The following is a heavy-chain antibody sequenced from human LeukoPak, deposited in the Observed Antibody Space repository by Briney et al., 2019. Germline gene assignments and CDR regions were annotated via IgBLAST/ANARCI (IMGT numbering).Heavy chain of an antibody. CDR1: GFTFSGSA. CDR2: VRSKANNYAT. CDR3: ARHVVAVGFDY. J-gene: IGHJ4*02. Sequence: GGSLRLSCVASGFTFSGSAIHWVRQASGKGLEWVGRVRSKANNYATAYAASVKGSFTISRDNAENSLYLQMNSLRAEDTAVYYCARHVVAVGFDYWGQGTLVTVSS. D-gene: IGHD3-22*01. V-gene: IGHV3-73*01.